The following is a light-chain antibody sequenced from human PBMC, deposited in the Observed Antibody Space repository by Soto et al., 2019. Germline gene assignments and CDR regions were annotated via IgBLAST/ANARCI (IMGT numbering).Light chain of an antibody. Sequence: EIVMTQSPATLSLSPGERATLSCWASQNVLSNYLAWYQQKPGQAPRLLIYGASTRATGIPDRFGGSGSGTDFTLTISRLEPEDFAVYYCQQYSFLPRTFGQGTKVEIK. V-gene: IGKV3-20*01. CDR1: QNVLSNY. CDR3: QQYSFLPRT. CDR2: GAS. J-gene: IGKJ1*01.